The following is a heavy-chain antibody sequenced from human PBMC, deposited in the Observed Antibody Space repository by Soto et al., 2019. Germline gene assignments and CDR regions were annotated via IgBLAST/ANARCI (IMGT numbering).Heavy chain of an antibody. Sequence: VKVSCKASGYTFTSYGISWVRQAPGQGLEWMGWISAYNGNTNYAQKLQGRVTMTTDTSTSTAYMELRSLRSDDTAVYYCASVSYQSLGTVTHVYAFDIWGQGTMVTVSS. CDR3: ASVSYQSLGTVTHVYAFDI. V-gene: IGHV1-18*01. CDR2: ISAYNGNT. J-gene: IGHJ3*02. D-gene: IGHD4-17*01. CDR1: GYTFTSYG.